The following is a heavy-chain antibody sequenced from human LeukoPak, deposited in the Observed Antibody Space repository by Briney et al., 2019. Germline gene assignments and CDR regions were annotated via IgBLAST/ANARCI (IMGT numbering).Heavy chain of an antibody. Sequence: GGSLRLSCAASGFNYSAYNMNWVRQAPGKGLEWVSSIISSSSYIHYADSVKGRFTISRDNAKNSLYLQMNSLRAEDTAVYYCARDYDFYCSGGSCYSPRLSDYWGQGTLVTVSS. D-gene: IGHD2-15*01. CDR1: GFNYSAYN. J-gene: IGHJ4*01. V-gene: IGHV3-21*01. CDR2: IISSSSYI. CDR3: ARDYDFYCSGGSCYSPRLSDY.